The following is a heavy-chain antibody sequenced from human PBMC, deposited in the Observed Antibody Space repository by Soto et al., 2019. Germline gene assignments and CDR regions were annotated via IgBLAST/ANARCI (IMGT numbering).Heavy chain of an antibody. CDR2: ISYSGST. V-gene: IGHV4-30-4*01. CDR1: GGSISSGEYY. J-gene: IGHJ6*02. CDR3: ARDLQYSRLFYGMDV. D-gene: IGHD6-13*01. Sequence: SETLSLTCTVSGGSISSGEYYWTWIRQPPGKGLEWIGYISYSGSTYYNPSLKSRVTISVDTSKNQFSLKLSSVTAADTAVYYCARDLQYSRLFYGMDVWGQGTTVTVSS.